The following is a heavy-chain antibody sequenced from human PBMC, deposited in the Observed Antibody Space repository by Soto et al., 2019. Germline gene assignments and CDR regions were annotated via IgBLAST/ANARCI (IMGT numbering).Heavy chain of an antibody. Sequence: GSLRLSCAASGFTFSSYAMNWVRQAPGKGLEWVSAISGSGGNTFYAGSVKGRFTISRDNSKNTLFLQMHSLRAEDTAIYYCAMLNSGSYSYHGMDVWGQGTAVTVSS. CDR1: GFTFSSYA. D-gene: IGHD1-26*01. V-gene: IGHV3-23*01. CDR3: AMLNSGSYSYHGMDV. J-gene: IGHJ6*02. CDR2: ISGSGGNT.